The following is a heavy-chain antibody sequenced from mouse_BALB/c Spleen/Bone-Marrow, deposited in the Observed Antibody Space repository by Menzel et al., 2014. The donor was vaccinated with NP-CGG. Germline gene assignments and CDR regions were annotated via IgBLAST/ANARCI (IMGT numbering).Heavy chain of an antibody. J-gene: IGHJ3*01. CDR2: INPESNTI. D-gene: IGHD2-3*01. V-gene: IGHV4-1*02. CDR3: ARLGYYGWFAY. Sequence: EVQLQQSGGGLVQPGGSLKLSCAASGSDFSRYWMSWVRQAPGKGLQWIGEINPESNTINYTPSLKDKFIISRDNARNTLYLQTSKVRSEDTALYCCARLGYYGWFAYWGQGTLVTVSA. CDR1: GSDFSRYW.